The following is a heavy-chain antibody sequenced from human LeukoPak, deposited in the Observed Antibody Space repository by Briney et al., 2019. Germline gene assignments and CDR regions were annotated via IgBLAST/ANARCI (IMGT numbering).Heavy chain of an antibody. CDR2: INANSGVT. J-gene: IGHJ4*02. D-gene: IGHD2-2*01. V-gene: IGHV1-2*02. Sequence: ASVKASCKASGYTFTGYYMHWVRQAPGQGLECMGWINANSGVTKYAQKFQGRVTMTRDTSTSTAYMELSSLTTDDTAVYYCARDPPEAAMGIDYWGQGTLVTVSS. CDR3: ARDPPEAAMGIDY. CDR1: GYTFTGYY.